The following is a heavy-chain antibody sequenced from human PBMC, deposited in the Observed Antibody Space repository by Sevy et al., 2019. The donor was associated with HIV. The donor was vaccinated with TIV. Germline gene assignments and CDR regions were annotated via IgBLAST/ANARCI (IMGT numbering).Heavy chain of an antibody. V-gene: IGHV3-30*02. Sequence: GGSLRLSCAASGFAFSTYAMHWVRQAPGKGLEWVAFIRFDGTEKYYADSVRGRFTISRDNSKNTLYLQMNSLRAEDTALYYCAKDLSYCSDVWGQGTTVTVSS. CDR1: GFAFSTYA. CDR3: AKDLSYCSDV. J-gene: IGHJ6*02. D-gene: IGHD2-21*02. CDR2: IRFDGTEK.